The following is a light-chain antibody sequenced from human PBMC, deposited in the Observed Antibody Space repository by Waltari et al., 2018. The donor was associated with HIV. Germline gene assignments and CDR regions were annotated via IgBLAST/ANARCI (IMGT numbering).Light chain of an antibody. Sequence: IVMTQFPESLAVSPGERATIRCRCSPPLCYSSNKQNYLASYQHKPGQPPTLLCDLASNRAPGIPGRFSASGSGTDFTLTISSLQAEDVAGYFCLQYFGVVWSFGQGTKVEIK. V-gene: IGKV4-1*01. CDR2: LAS. CDR1: PPLCYSSNKQNY. J-gene: IGKJ1*01. CDR3: LQYFGVVWS.